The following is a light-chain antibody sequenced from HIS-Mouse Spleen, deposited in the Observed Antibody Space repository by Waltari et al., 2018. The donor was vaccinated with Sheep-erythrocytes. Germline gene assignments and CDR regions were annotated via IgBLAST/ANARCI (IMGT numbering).Light chain of an antibody. Sequence: QSALTQPRSVSGSPGQSVTISCTGTSSDVGGYNYVSWYQQHPGKAPKLMTYDVSKRPACVPHRFSGSKAGHTTSLTISGLQAEDEADYSCCSYAGSYNHVFATGTKVTVL. CDR3: CSYAGSYNHV. V-gene: IGLV2-11*01. CDR2: DVS. CDR1: SSDVGGYNY. J-gene: IGLJ1*01.